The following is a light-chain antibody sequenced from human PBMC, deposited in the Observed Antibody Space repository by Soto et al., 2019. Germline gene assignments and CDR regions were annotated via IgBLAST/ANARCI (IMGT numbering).Light chain of an antibody. Sequence: EIVLTQSPGTLSLSPGERATLSCRASQSVSSYLAWYQQKPGQAPRLLIYDASNRATGVPARFSGSGSGTDFTLTISRLEPEDFAVYYCQQYGSSPGFGQGTRLEIK. V-gene: IGKV3-20*01. CDR3: QQYGSSPG. J-gene: IGKJ5*01. CDR2: DAS. CDR1: QSVSSY.